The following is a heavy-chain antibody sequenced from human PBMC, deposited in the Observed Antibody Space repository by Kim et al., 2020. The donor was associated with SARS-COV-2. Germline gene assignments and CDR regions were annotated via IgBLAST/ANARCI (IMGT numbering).Heavy chain of an antibody. Sequence: GGSLRLSCAASGFTFSNAWMSWVRQAPGKGLEWVGRIKSKTDGGTTDYAAPVKGRFTISRDDSKNTLYLQMNSLKTEDTAVYYCTTDHLIAVAGTGDAFDIWGQGTMVTVSS. J-gene: IGHJ3*02. CDR2: IKSKTDGGTT. D-gene: IGHD6-19*01. V-gene: IGHV3-15*01. CDR3: TTDHLIAVAGTGDAFDI. CDR1: GFTFSNAW.